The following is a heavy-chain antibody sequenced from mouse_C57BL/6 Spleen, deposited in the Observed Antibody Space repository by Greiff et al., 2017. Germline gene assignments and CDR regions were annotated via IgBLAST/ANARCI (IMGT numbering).Heavy chain of an antibody. Sequence: VQLQQSGPELVKPGASVKISCKASGYSFTGYYMNWVKQSPEKSLEWIGEINPSTGGTTYNQKFKAKATLTVDKSSSTAYMQLKSLTSEDSAVYYCARWGGVAFEYWGQGTTLTVSS. CDR3: ARWGGVAFEY. CDR2: INPSTGGT. J-gene: IGHJ2*01. CDR1: GYSFTGYY. V-gene: IGHV1-42*01.